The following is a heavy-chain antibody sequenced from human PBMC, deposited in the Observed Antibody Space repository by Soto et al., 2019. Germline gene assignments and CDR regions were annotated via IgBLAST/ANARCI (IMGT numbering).Heavy chain of an antibody. CDR1: GFTFSDYY. CDR3: ARAVDTAMVSVSYYYYGMDV. J-gene: IGHJ6*02. CDR2: ISSSSSYT. Sequence: QVQLVESGGGLVKPGGSLRFSCAASGFTFSDYYMSWIRQAPGKGLEWVSYISSSSSYTNYADSVKGRFTISRDNAKNSLYLQMNSLRAEDTAVYYCARAVDTAMVSVSYYYYGMDVWGQGTTVTVSS. V-gene: IGHV3-11*06. D-gene: IGHD5-18*01.